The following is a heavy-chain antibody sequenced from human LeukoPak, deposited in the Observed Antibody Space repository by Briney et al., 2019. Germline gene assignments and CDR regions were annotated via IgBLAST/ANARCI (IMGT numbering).Heavy chain of an antibody. CDR1: GGSISSGGYY. D-gene: IGHD3-10*01. CDR2: IYYSGST. J-gene: IGHJ5*02. V-gene: IGHV4-31*03. Sequence: SETLSLTCTVSGGSISSGGYYWSWIRQHPGKGLEWIGYIYYSGSTYYNPSLKSRVTISVDTSKNQFSLKLSSVTAADTAVYYCARGENYGSEPMDWFDPWGQGTLVTVSS. CDR3: ARGENYGSEPMDWFDP.